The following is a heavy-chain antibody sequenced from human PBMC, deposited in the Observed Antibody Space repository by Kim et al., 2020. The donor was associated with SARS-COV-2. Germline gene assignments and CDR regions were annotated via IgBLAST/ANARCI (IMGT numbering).Heavy chain of an antibody. CDR1: GFTFSTYG. D-gene: IGHD2-15*01. CDR2: IGGSDGGT. Sequence: GVSLRLSCAASGFTFSTYGMSWVRQAPGKGLEWVSGIGGSDGGTYYTDSVKGRFTISRDNSKNTLYLQMNSLRAEDTAVYYCAKFYVVTGTRPFFDSWG. CDR3: AKFYVVTGTRPFFDS. V-gene: IGHV3-23*01. J-gene: IGHJ4*01.